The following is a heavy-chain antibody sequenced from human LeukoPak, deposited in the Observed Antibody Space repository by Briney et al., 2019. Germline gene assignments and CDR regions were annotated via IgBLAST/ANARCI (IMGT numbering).Heavy chain of an antibody. CDR3: ARGGGTAGYYYQMDV. Sequence: GGSLRLSCAASGFTVSNNYMSWVRQAPGKGLEWVSIIYIAGTTYHADSVRGRLIISRDNSNNTVYLQMNALKTDDKAVYYCARGGGTAGYYYQMDVWGQGTTVTVSS. V-gene: IGHV3-66*01. CDR1: GFTVSNNY. D-gene: IGHD1-26*01. CDR2: IYIAGTT. J-gene: IGHJ6*02.